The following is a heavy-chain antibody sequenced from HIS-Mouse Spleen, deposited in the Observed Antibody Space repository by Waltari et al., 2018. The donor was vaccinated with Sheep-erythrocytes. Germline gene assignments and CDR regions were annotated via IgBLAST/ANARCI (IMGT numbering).Heavy chain of an antibody. CDR1: GCAGSRYA. CDR2: IIPILGIA. Sequence: QVQLVQSGADVKKPASSVKVSCQASGCAGSRYAISWVRQAPGQGLWWMGRIIPILGIANYAQKFQGRVTITADKSTSTAYMELSSLRSEDTAVYYCAQTGATTPHFDYWGQGTLVTVSS. CDR3: AQTGATTPHFDY. V-gene: IGHV1-69*04. J-gene: IGHJ4*02. D-gene: IGHD1-26*01.